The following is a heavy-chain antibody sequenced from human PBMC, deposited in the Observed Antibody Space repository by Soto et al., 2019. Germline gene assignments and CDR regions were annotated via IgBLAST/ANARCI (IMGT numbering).Heavy chain of an antibody. CDR3: ARLGRVNWNYRDYYYYYYMDV. D-gene: IGHD1-7*01. Sequence: GESLKISCKGSGYSFTSYWIGWVRQMPGKGLEWMGIIYPGDSDTRYSPSFQGQVTISADKSISTAYLQWSSLKASDTAMYYCARLGRVNWNYRDYYYYYYMDVWGKGTTVTVSS. CDR2: IYPGDSDT. V-gene: IGHV5-51*01. CDR1: GYSFTSYW. J-gene: IGHJ6*03.